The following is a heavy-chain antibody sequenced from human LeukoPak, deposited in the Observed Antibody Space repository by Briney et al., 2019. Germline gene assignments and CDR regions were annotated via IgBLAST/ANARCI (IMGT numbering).Heavy chain of an antibody. CDR2: ASSDGDTT. D-gene: IGHD3-16*01. Sequence: GGSLRLSCAASGFTFSRYGMHWVRQAPGKGLEWVAVASSDGDTTYYADSVKGRLTISRDNSRNTLYLKMNSLRAEDTAVYYCAKEGSTTFREDFDCWGQGTQVIVSS. CDR1: GFTFSRYG. J-gene: IGHJ4*02. CDR3: AKEGSTTFREDFDC. V-gene: IGHV3-30*18.